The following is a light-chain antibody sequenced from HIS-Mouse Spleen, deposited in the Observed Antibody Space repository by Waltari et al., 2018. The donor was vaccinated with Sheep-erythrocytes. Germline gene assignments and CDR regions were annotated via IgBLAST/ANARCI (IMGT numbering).Light chain of an antibody. Sequence: QSALTQPRSVSGSPGQSVTISCTGTSSDVGGYNYVSWYQQHPGKAPKLMIYDVSRRPSGFPCRFSGSKSGNTASLTISGLQAEDEADYYCCSYAGSYNHVFATGTKVTVL. CDR1: SSDVGGYNY. V-gene: IGLV2-11*01. J-gene: IGLJ1*01. CDR3: CSYAGSYNHV. CDR2: DVS.